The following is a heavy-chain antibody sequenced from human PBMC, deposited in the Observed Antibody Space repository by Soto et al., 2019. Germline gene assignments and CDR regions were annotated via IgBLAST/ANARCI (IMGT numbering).Heavy chain of an antibody. V-gene: IGHV3-23*01. CDR2: ITGSGGDT. J-gene: IGHJ4*02. D-gene: IGHD1-26*01. CDR1: GFTFSTYT. CDR3: AKDLVVGALDF. Sequence: EVQLLESGGGLVQPGGSLRLSCVASGFTFSTYTLNWVRQAPGKGLEWVSAITGSGGDTFYAASDSMKGRFTISRDNSKNTRYLQMNSLRSEDTTIYYCAKDLVVGALDFCGQGTLVTVSS.